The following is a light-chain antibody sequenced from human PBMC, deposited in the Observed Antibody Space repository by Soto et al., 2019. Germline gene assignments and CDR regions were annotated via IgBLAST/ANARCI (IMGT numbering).Light chain of an antibody. CDR1: QSISSY. Sequence: DIQMTQSPSSLSASVGDRVTITCRASQSISSYLNWYQQKPGKAPNLLIYTASTLQSGVPSRFSGSGSETDFTLTISSLQPEDFATYYCQQSYSTPWTFGQGTQVEVK. V-gene: IGKV1-39*01. CDR2: TAS. CDR3: QQSYSTPWT. J-gene: IGKJ1*01.